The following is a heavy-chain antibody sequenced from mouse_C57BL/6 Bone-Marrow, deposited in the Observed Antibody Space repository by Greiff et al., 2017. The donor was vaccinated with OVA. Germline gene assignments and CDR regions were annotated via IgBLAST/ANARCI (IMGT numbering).Heavy chain of an antibody. CDR1: GYTFTNYW. CDR3: ARLSGTCFDY. J-gene: IGHJ2*01. Sequence: KLQQPGAELVRPGTSVKMSCKASGYTFTNYWIGWAKQRPGHGLEWIGDIYPGGGYTNYNEKFKGKATLTADKSSSTAYMQFSSLTSEDSAIYYCARLSGTCFDYWGQGTTLTVSS. CDR2: IYPGGGYT. D-gene: IGHD4-1*01. V-gene: IGHV1-63*01.